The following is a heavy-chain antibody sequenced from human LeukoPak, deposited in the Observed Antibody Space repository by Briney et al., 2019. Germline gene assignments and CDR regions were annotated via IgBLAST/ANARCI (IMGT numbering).Heavy chain of an antibody. D-gene: IGHD6-13*01. V-gene: IGHV1-2*06. Sequence: GASVKVSCKASGYTSTDYYMHWVRQAPGQGLEWMGRINPNSGGTNYAQKFQGRVTMTRDTSISTAYMELSRLRSDDTAVFYCAREEVIAAAGPTLDYWGQGALVTVSS. CDR2: INPNSGGT. CDR3: AREEVIAAAGPTLDY. J-gene: IGHJ4*02. CDR1: GYTSTDYY.